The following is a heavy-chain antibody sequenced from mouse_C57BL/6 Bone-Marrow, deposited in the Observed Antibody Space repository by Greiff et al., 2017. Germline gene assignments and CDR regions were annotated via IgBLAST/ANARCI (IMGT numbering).Heavy chain of an antibody. CDR3: ARTDWFAY. Sequence: VQLQQSGPELVKPGASVKISCKASGYAFSSSWMNWVKQRPGKGLEWIGRIYPGDGDTNYNGKFKGKATLTADKSSSTAYMQLSSLTSEDSAVYFCARTDWFAYWGQGTRVTVSA. J-gene: IGHJ3*01. V-gene: IGHV1-82*01. CDR2: IYPGDGDT. CDR1: GYAFSSSW.